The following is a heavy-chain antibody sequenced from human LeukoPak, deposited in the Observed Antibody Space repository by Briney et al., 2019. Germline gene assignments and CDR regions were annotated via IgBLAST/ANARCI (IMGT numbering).Heavy chain of an antibody. D-gene: IGHD5-18*01. V-gene: IGHV3-23*01. CDR2: ISGSGGST. J-gene: IGHJ4*02. CDR3: AKVVDTAMAFDY. Sequence: GGSLRLSCAASGFTVSSNYMSWVRQAPGKGLEWVSAISGSGGSTYYADSVKGRFTISRDNSKNTLYLQMNSLRAEDTAVYYCAKVVDTAMAFDYWGQGTLVTVSS. CDR1: GFTVSSNY.